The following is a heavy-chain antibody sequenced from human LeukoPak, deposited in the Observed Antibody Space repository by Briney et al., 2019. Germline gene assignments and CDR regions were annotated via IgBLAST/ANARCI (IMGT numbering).Heavy chain of an antibody. Sequence: PSETLSLTCTVSGGSISSGGYSWSWIRQHPGKGLEWIGYIYYSGSTYYNPSLKSRVTISVDTSKNQFSLKLSSVTAADTAVYYCARGLGLPFDYWGQGTLVTVSS. D-gene: IGHD3-16*01. CDR3: ARGLGLPFDY. J-gene: IGHJ4*02. CDR2: IYYSGST. CDR1: GGSISSGGYS. V-gene: IGHV4-31*03.